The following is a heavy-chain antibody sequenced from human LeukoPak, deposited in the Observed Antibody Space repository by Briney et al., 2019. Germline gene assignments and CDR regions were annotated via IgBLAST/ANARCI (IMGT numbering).Heavy chain of an antibody. V-gene: IGHV4-59*01. D-gene: IGHD3-10*01. J-gene: IGHJ5*02. CDR1: GGSISSYY. CDR2: IYYSGST. CDR3: ARVPYGSGENWFDT. Sequence: SSETLSLTCTVSGGSISSYYWSWIRQPPGKGLEWIGYIYYSGSTNYNPSLKSRVTISVDTSKNQFSLKLSSVTAADTAVYYCARVPYGSGENWFDTWGQGALVTVSS.